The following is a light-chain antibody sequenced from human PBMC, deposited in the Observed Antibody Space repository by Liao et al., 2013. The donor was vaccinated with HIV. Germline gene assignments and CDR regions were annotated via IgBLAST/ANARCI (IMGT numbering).Light chain of an antibody. CDR3: QAWAGSTENV. V-gene: IGLV3-1*01. J-gene: IGLJ1*01. CDR1: KLGNKF. CDR2: QDT. Sequence: SYDLTQPSSVSVSPGQTAVIPCSGDKLGNKFVCWYQQKPGQSPVLVIDQDTKRPSGIPARFSGSNSGNTATLTIRGTQAVDEADYYCQAWAGSTENVFGPGTRVIVL.